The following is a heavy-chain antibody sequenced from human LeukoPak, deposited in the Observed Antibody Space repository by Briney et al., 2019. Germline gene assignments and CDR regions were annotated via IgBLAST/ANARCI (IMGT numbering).Heavy chain of an antibody. J-gene: IGHJ3*02. V-gene: IGHV3-23*01. CDR1: GFTFRSYA. Sequence: GGSLRLSCAASGFTFRSYAMSWVRQAPGKGLEWVSAISGSGASTYYADSVKGRFTISRDNSKSTLYLQMNSPRAEDTAAYYCAKEQGDIVVVPAAIGAFDIWGQGTMVAVSS. CDR3: AKEQGDIVVVPAAIGAFDI. CDR2: ISGSGAST. D-gene: IGHD2-2*02.